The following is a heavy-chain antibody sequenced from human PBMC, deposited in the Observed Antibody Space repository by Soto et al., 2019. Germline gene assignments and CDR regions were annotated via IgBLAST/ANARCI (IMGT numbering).Heavy chain of an antibody. D-gene: IGHD6-19*01. J-gene: IGHJ4*02. CDR3: ARDMRDGWIFDY. Sequence: LQLQASGPGLVKPSQTLSLTCAVSGGSINSGGYSWNWNRQPPGKGLAWIGYIYYSGGTSYTPALKRRLKLPVVMSKTLLSLRLSSVTAAHPAVYCCARDMRDGWIFDYWGQGTLVSVSS. CDR2: IYYSGGT. CDR1: GGSINSGGYS. V-gene: IGHV4-30-2*01.